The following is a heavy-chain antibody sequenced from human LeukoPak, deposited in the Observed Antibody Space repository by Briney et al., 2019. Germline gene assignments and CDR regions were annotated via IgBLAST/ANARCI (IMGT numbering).Heavy chain of an antibody. V-gene: IGHV3-30*04. CDR2: ISYDGSNK. Sequence: PGGSLRLSCAASGFTFSSYAMHWVRQAPGKGLEWVAVISYDGSNKYYADSVKGRFTISRDNSKNTLYLQMNSPRAEDTAVYYCASGDYWGQGTLVTVSS. CDR1: GFTFSSYA. CDR3: ASGDY. J-gene: IGHJ4*02.